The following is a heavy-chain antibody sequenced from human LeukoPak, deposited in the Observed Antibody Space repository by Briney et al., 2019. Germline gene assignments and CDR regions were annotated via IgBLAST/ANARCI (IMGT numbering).Heavy chain of an antibody. V-gene: IGHV3-23*01. CDR3: AKGVFPGYCSSTSCYIVGYYFDY. J-gene: IGHJ4*02. D-gene: IGHD2-2*02. CDR2: ISGSGGST. CDR1: GFTFSSYA. Sequence: GGSLRLSCAASGFTFSSYAMSWVRQAPGKGLEWVSAISGSGGSTYYADSVEGRFTISRDNSKNTLYLQMNSLRAEDTAVYYCAKGVFPGYCSSTSCYIVGYYFDYWGQGTLVTVSS.